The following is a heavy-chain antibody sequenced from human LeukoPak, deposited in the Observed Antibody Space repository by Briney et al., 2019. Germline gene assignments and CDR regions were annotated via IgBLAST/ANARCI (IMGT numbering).Heavy chain of an antibody. Sequence: PSETLSLTCTVSGGSISSSSYYWGWIRQPPGKGLEWIGSIYYSGSTYYNPSLKSRVTISVDTSKNQFSPKLSSVTAADTAVYYCARPIPYYDFWSGRGEDAFDIWGQGTMVTVSS. CDR1: GGSISSSSYY. J-gene: IGHJ3*02. V-gene: IGHV4-39*01. CDR3: ARPIPYYDFWSGRGEDAFDI. CDR2: IYYSGST. D-gene: IGHD3-3*01.